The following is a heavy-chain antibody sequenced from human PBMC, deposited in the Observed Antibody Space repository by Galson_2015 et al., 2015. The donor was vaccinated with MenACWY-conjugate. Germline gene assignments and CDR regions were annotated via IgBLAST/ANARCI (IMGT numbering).Heavy chain of an antibody. CDR1: RDSVSSKSAA. D-gene: IGHD6-13*01. CDR3: GRVTWGSSKAFDY. CDR2: TYYGSKWYN. V-gene: IGHV6-1*01. Sequence: CAISRDSVSSKSAAWIWIRQSPSRGLEWLGRTYYGSKWYNDYAASVKGRITTNPDTSKNQFSLQLNSVTPEDTAVYYCGRVTWGSSKAFDYWGQGTPVTVSS. J-gene: IGHJ4*02.